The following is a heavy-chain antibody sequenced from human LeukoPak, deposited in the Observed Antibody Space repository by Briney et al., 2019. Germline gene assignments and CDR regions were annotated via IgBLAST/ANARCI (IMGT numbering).Heavy chain of an antibody. CDR2: INPNSGGT. Sequence: ASVKVSCKASGYTFTGYYIHWVRQAPGQGLEWLGRINPNSGGTNYAQKFQGRVTMTRDTSISTAYMDLSSLRSDDTAVYYCTREDDSSGYRPFDIWGQGTMVTVSS. J-gene: IGHJ3*02. V-gene: IGHV1-2*06. D-gene: IGHD3-22*01. CDR1: GYTFTGYY. CDR3: TREDDSSGYRPFDI.